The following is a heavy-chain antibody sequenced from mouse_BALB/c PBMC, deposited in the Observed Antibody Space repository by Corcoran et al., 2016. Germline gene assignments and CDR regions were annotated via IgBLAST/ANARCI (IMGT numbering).Heavy chain of an antibody. CDR3: ARGGTGFAY. V-gene: IGHV1-85*01. CDR1: GYTFTSYD. D-gene: IGHD3-3*01. Sequence: QVQLQQSGAELVKPGASVKLSCKASGYTFTSYDINWVRQRPEQGLEWSGWIFPGDGSTKYNEKFKGKATLTTDKSSSTAYMQLSRLTSEDSAVYFCARGGTGFAYWGQGTLVTVSA. J-gene: IGHJ3*01. CDR2: IFPGDGST.